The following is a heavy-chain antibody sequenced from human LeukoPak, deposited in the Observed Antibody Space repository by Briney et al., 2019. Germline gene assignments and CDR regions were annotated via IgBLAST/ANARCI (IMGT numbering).Heavy chain of an antibody. CDR2: INAGNGNT. J-gene: IGHJ4*02. Sequence: ASVKVSCKASGYTFTSYAMHWVRQAPGQRLEWMGWINAGNGNTKYSQKFQGRVTITTDESTSTAYMELSSLRSEDTAVYYCARAFPYCSSTSCYQHFDYWGQGTLVTVSS. CDR3: ARAFPYCSSTSCYQHFDY. D-gene: IGHD2-2*01. CDR1: GYTFTSYA. V-gene: IGHV1-3*01.